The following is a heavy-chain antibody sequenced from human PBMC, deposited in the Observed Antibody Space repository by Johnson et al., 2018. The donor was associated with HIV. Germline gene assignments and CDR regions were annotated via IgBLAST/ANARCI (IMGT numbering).Heavy chain of an antibody. CDR2: ISYDGSNK. Sequence: QVQLVESGGGVVQPGRSLRLSCAASGFTFSSYAMHWVRQAPGKGLEWVAVISYDGSNKYYADSVKGRFTISRDNSKNTLYLQVNSLRAEDTAVYYCANILSSLEWFPDDAFDIWGQGTMVTVSS. CDR1: GFTFSSYA. D-gene: IGHD3-3*01. J-gene: IGHJ3*02. V-gene: IGHV3-30-3*01. CDR3: ANILSSLEWFPDDAFDI.